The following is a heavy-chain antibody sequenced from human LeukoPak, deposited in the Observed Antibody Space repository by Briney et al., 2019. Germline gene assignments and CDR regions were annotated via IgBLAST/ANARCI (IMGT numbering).Heavy chain of an antibody. V-gene: IGHV3-21*01. J-gene: IGHJ4*02. CDR2: ISSGSNTI. D-gene: IGHD6-19*01. CDR1: GFTFSSHT. CDR3: ARDLHPSGWSDFDY. Sequence: GGSLRLSCAASGFTFSSHTMNWVRQAPGKGLEWVSSISSGSNTIFYADSVKGRFTISRDNAKNSLYLQMNSLRAEDTAVYYCARDLHPSGWSDFDYWGQGTLVTVSS.